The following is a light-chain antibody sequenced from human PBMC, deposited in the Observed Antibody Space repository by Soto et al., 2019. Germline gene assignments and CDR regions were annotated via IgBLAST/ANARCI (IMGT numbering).Light chain of an antibody. J-gene: IGLJ1*01. Sequence: QSVLTHPPSASGTPGQRVTISCSGSSSNIGSNTVNWYQPLPGTAPKLLIYNTNQRPSWVPDRFSGSKSVTSASLAISGLQSEDEPDYDCAAWDDSLKGLVFGTGTKLTVL. CDR2: NTN. CDR1: SSNIGSNT. V-gene: IGLV1-44*01. CDR3: AAWDDSLKGLV.